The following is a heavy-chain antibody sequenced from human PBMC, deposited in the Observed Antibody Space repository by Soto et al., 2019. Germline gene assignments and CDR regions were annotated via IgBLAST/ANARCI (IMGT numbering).Heavy chain of an antibody. Sequence: ASVKVSCKASGGTFSSYAISWVRQAPGQGLEWMGGIIPIFGTANYAQKFQGRVTITADKSTSTAYMELSSLRSEDTAVYHCACAVASRSSGYINWFDPWGQGTLVTVSS. CDR2: IIPIFGTA. D-gene: IGHD3-22*01. CDR1: GGTFSSYA. CDR3: ACAVASRSSGYINWFDP. J-gene: IGHJ5*02. V-gene: IGHV1-69*06.